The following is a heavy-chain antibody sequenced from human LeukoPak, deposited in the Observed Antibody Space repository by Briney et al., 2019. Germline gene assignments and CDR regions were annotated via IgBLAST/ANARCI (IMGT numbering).Heavy chain of an antibody. Sequence: GGSLRLSCAASGFTFSRYSMYWVRQAPGKGLVWVSHVNSDGSGTDYADSVKGRFTISRDNAKNTLYLQINSLRVEDTAVYYCVCLGLGGLSLDWGQGTLVTVSS. V-gene: IGHV3-74*01. D-gene: IGHD3-16*01. J-gene: IGHJ4*02. CDR2: VNSDGSGT. CDR3: VCLGLGGLSLD. CDR1: GFTFSRYS.